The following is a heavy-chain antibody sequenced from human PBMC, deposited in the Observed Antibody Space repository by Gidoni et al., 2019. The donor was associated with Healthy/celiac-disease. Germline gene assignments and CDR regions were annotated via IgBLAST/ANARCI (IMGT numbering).Heavy chain of an antibody. V-gene: IGHV4-59*08. CDR2: IYYSGST. J-gene: IGHJ6*02. Sequence: QVQLQESGPGRVKPSETLYLTCTVSGGSISSYYWSWIRQPPGKGLEWIGYIYYSGSTNYNPSLKSRVTISVDTSKNQFSLKLSSVTAADTAVYYCARNRYYYYGMDVWGQGTTVTVSS. CDR1: GGSISSYY. CDR3: ARNRYYYYGMDV.